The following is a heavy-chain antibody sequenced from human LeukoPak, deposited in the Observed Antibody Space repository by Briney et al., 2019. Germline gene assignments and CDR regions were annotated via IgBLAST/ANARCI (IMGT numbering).Heavy chain of an antibody. CDR1: GFTFSSYA. CDR3: AKAQSMVRGVTPNFDY. J-gene: IGHJ4*02. CDR2: ISGSGGST. D-gene: IGHD3-10*01. V-gene: IGHV3-23*01. Sequence: GGSLRLSCAASGFTFSSYAMSWVRQAPGKGLEWVSAISGSGGSTYYADSVKGRFTISRDNSKNTLYLQMNSLRAEDTAVYYCAKAQSMVRGVTPNFDYWGQGTLVTVSS.